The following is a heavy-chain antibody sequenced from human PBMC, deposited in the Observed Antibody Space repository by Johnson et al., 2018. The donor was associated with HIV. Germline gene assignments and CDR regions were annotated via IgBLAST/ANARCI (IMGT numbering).Heavy chain of an antibody. J-gene: IGHJ3*02. CDR1: GFTFSSYG. Sequence: QVQLVESGGAVVQPGRSLRLSCAASGFTFSSYGIHWVRQAPGKGLEWVAVISYDGSNKYYADSVKGRFTISRDNSKNTLFLQMNSLRAEDTAVYYCARDGQVYYNFWISSLAFDIWGQGTMVTVSS. CDR2: ISYDGSNK. CDR3: ARDGQVYYNFWISSLAFDI. V-gene: IGHV3-30-3*01. D-gene: IGHD3-3*01.